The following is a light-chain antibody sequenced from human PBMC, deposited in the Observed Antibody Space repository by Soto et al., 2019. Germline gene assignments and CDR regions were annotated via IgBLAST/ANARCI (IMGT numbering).Light chain of an antibody. J-gene: IGKJ1*01. CDR3: MQALQTPRT. V-gene: IGKV2-28*01. CDR2: LGS. CDR1: QSLLHSDVYIY. Sequence: DILMTQSPLSLPVTPGEPASISCRSSQSLLHSDVYIYLDWYLQKPGQSPQLLIYLGSNRASGVPDRFSGSGSGTDFTLKISRVEAEDVGVYYCMQALQTPRTFGQGTKVEIK.